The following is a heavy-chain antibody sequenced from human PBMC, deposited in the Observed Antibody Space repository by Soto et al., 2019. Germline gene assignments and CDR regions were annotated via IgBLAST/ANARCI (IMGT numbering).Heavy chain of an antibody. CDR1: SGSISSSNW. CDR3: ARAGSRAARTARHQKYYFDY. Sequence: QVQLQESGPGLVKPSGTLSLTCAVSSGSISSSNWWSWVRQPPGKGLAWIGEIYHSGSTNYNPSLKSRVTISVDKSKNQFSLKLSSVTAADTAVYYCARAGSRAARTARHQKYYFDYWGQGTLVTVSS. D-gene: IGHD6-6*01. J-gene: IGHJ4*02. V-gene: IGHV4-4*02. CDR2: IYHSGST.